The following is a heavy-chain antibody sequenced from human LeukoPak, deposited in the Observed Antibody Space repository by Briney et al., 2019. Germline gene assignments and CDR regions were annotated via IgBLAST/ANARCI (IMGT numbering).Heavy chain of an antibody. CDR3: ATHAIAVTTILIDY. D-gene: IGHD4-17*01. CDR1: GFTFRSYG. CDR2: LSGGGSAT. Sequence: GGTLRLSCAASGFTFRSYGMSWVRQAPGKGLEWVSALSGGGSATYYADSVKGRFTIFRDNSKNTLYLQMNSLRAEDTAAYYCATHAIAVTTILIDYWGQGTLVTVSS. J-gene: IGHJ4*02. V-gene: IGHV3-23*01.